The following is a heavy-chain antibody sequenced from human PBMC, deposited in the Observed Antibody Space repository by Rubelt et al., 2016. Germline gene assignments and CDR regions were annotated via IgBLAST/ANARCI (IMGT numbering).Heavy chain of an antibody. CDR1: GGSFSAYY. CDR3: AKDLGYSGSYRFDY. Sequence: GQLQQWGAGLLKPSETLSLTCAVYGGSFSAYYWSWVRQAPGKGLEWVSVIYSGGSTYYADSVKGRFTISRDNSKNTLYLQMNSLRAEDTAVYYCAKDLGYSGSYRFDYWGQGTLVTVSS. V-gene: IGHV3-53*01. J-gene: IGHJ4*02. CDR2: IYSGGST. D-gene: IGHD1-26*01.